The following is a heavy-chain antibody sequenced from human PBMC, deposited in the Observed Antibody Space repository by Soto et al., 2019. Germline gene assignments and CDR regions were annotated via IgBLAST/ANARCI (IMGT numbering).Heavy chain of an antibody. CDR2: IYPGDSDT. J-gene: IGHJ4*02. CDR3: ASPASGSSPDY. D-gene: IGHD6-13*01. Sequence: GESLKISCKGSGYSFTTSWIGWVRQMPGKGLEWMGIIYPGDSDTRYIPSFQGQVTISADKSITTAYLQWGSLQASDTAVYYCASPASGSSPDYWGQGTLVTVSS. V-gene: IGHV5-51*01. CDR1: GYSFTTSW.